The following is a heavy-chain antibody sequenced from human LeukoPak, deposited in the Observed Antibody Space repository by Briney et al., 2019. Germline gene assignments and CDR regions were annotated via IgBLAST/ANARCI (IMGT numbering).Heavy chain of an antibody. CDR2: MNPNSGNT. CDR3: ARAIKGYSSSLDY. J-gene: IGHJ4*02. D-gene: IGHD6-13*01. Sequence: ASVKVSCKASGYTFTGYDINWVRQATGQGLEWMGWMNPNSGNTGYAQKFQGRVTITRNTSISTAYMELSSLRSEDTAVYYCARAIKGYSSSLDYWGQGTLVTVSS. CDR1: GYTFTGYD. V-gene: IGHV1-8*03.